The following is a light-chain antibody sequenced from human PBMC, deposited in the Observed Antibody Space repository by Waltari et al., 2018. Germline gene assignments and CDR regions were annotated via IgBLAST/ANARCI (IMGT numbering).Light chain of an antibody. CDR1: RSVNSN. Sequence: EVVLTQSPDTLSVSPGERATLSCRTSRSVNSNLAWYQHKPGQAPRLLMYGASTRPTGIPARFSCSESGTEFTLTITSLQSEDFAVYYCQQYNNWPLTFGGGTKVEI. V-gene: IGKV3-15*01. CDR3: QQYNNWPLT. J-gene: IGKJ4*01. CDR2: GAS.